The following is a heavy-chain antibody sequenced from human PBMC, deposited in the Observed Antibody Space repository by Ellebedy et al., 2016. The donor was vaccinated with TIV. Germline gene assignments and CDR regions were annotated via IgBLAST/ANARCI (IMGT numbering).Heavy chain of an antibody. CDR2: ISSSGDST. J-gene: IGHJ4*02. Sequence: GESLKISCAASGFTFSNYAMNWVRQAPGKGLEWVSGISSSGDSTYYADSVKGRFTVARDNSKNTLFLQVNSLRAEDTAVYYCARGGFGSWFDYWGQGTLATVSS. D-gene: IGHD6-13*01. CDR3: ARGGFGSWFDY. CDR1: GFTFSNYA. V-gene: IGHV3-23*01.